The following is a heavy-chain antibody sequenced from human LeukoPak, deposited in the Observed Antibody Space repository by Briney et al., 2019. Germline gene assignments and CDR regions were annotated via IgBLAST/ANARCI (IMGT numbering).Heavy chain of an antibody. CDR2: IYHSGNT. V-gene: IGHV4-38-2*02. J-gene: IGHJ4*02. CDR3: AMLIVGDLAADILTGYSFGNYFDY. CDR1: GYSISSGYY. D-gene: IGHD3-9*01. Sequence: PSETLSLTCTVSGYSISSGYYWGWIRQPPGKGLEWIGTIYHSGNTYYSPSLKSRVTISVDTSKNQFSLKLSSVTAADTAVYYCAMLIVGDLAADILTGYSFGNYFDYWGQGTLVTVSS.